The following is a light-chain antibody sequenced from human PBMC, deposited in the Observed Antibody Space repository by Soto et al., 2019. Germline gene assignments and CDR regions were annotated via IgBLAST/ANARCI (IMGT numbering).Light chain of an antibody. J-gene: IGKJ2*01. V-gene: IGKV1-5*01. CDR3: QQYNSYSSFT. Sequence: DIQMTQSPSTLSASVGDRVTITCRASQSISSWLAWYQQQPGKAPKVLIYDASSLESGVPSRFSGSGSGTEFTLTISSLQPDDFATYDCQQYNSYSSFTFGQGTKLEIK. CDR1: QSISSW. CDR2: DAS.